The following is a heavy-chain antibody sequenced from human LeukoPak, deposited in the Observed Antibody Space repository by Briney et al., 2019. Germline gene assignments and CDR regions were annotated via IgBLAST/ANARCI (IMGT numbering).Heavy chain of an antibody. V-gene: IGHV1-18*01. J-gene: IGHJ3*02. CDR1: GYTFTKYG. CDR3: AGESGSDAFDI. CDR2: ISAYNGDI. Sequence: ASVKVSCKASGYTFTKYGVSWVRQAPGQGLEWMGWISAYNGDIKYAQRGKGRVTMTTDTSTSTVYMELRSLRSDDTAVYYCAGESGSDAFDIWGQGTMVTVSS.